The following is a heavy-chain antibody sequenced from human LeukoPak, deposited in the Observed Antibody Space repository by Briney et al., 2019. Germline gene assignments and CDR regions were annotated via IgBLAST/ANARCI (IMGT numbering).Heavy chain of an antibody. Sequence: GASVKVSCKASGHTFTGYYMHWVRQAPGQGLEWMGWINPNSGGTNYAQKFQGRVTMTKDTSISTAYMELSRLRSDDTAVYYCARSGWYGDYYYYMDVWGKGTTVSISS. CDR2: INPNSGGT. J-gene: IGHJ6*03. CDR3: ARSGWYGDYYYYMDV. D-gene: IGHD6-19*01. CDR1: GHTFTGYY. V-gene: IGHV1-2*02.